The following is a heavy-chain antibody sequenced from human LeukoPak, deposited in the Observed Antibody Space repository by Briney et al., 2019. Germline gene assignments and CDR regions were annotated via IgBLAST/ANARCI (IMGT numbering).Heavy chain of an antibody. CDR3: AKGGFCSSISCFGGFDP. CDR1: GFTFSSYS. D-gene: IGHD2-2*01. J-gene: IGHJ5*02. Sequence: GGSLRLSCAASGFTFSSYSMNWVRQAPGKGLEWVSTISGSGGPIYYADSVKGRFTISRDNSKNTLYMQMNSLRAEDTAVYYCAKGGFCSSISCFGGFDPWGQGTLVTVSS. V-gene: IGHV3-23*01. CDR2: ISGSGGPI.